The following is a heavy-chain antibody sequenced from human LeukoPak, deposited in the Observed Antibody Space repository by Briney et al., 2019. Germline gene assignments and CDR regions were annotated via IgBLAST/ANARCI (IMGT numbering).Heavy chain of an antibody. CDR3: ARGSSGEDFDI. CDR1: VFTFSTHE. V-gene: IGHV3-48*03. CDR2: ISCSGITM. Sequence: GGALRLSRAGYVFTFSTHEMHWVRQAPAKGLEWVSYISCSGITMYYADSVQGRFIISRDNAKKSLYLKMNSLRAEDTAVYYCARGSSGEDFDIWGQGTMVTVSS. D-gene: IGHD3-16*01. J-gene: IGHJ3*02.